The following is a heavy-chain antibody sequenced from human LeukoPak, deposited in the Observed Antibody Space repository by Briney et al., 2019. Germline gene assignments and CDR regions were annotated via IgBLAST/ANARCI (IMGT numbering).Heavy chain of an antibody. D-gene: IGHD6-19*01. CDR3: TGGGWSTDAFDI. J-gene: IGHJ3*02. CDR2: VSGTGGST. Sequence: GGSLRLSCGASGFIFSNYAMSWVRQAPGKGLEWVSSVSGTGGSTNYAASVKDRFTISRDNSKNTLYLQMNSLRAEDTAIYYCTGGGWSTDAFDIWGQGTVVTVSS. CDR1: GFIFSNYA. V-gene: IGHV3-23*01.